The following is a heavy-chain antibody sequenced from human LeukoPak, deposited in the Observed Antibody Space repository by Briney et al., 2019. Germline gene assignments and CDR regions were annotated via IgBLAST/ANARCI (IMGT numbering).Heavy chain of an antibody. CDR2: INSDECST. V-gene: IGHV3-74*01. CDR3: ARGQWEPRI. CDR1: GLTFSSYW. J-gene: IGHJ4*02. Sequence: GGPLRLSCAASGLTFSSYWMHWVRQGPGKGLVWVSRINSDECSTSYADFVKGRFTISRDNAKSTLYLQMNSLRAEDTAVYYCARGQWEPRIWGQGTLVTVSS. D-gene: IGHD1-26*01.